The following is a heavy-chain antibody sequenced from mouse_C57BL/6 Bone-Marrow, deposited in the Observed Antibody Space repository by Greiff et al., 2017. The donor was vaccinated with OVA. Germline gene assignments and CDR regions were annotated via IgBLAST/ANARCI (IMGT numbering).Heavy chain of an antibody. Sequence: QVQLQQPGAELVKPGASVKMSCKAFGYTFTSYWITWVKQRPGQGLEWIGDIYPGSGSTNYNEKFKSKATLTVDTSSSTAYMQLSSLTSEDSAVYYCARSYYGSSYDWYFDVWGTGTTVTVSS. J-gene: IGHJ1*03. CDR2: IYPGSGST. V-gene: IGHV1-55*01. D-gene: IGHD1-1*01. CDR3: ARSYYGSSYDWYFDV. CDR1: GYTFTSYW.